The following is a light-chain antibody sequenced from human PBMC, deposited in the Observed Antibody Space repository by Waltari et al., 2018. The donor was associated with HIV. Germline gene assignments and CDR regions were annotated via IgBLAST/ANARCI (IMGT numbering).Light chain of an antibody. Sequence: QSALTQPPSVSGAPGQRVTISCTGSRSNIGAGYDVHWYQQLPGTAPKLLIYGNTNRPSGVPDRFSGSKSGTSASLAITGLQTEDEGTYYCQSYDNSLSGHWGFGGGTKLTVL. CDR1: RSNIGAGYD. CDR2: GNT. CDR3: QSYDNSLSGHWG. J-gene: IGLJ3*02. V-gene: IGLV1-40*01.